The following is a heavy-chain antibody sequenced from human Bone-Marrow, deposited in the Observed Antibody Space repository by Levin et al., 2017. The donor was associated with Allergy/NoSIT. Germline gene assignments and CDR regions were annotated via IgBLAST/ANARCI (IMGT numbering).Heavy chain of an antibody. CDR1: GFTFSAHW. J-gene: IGHJ5*02. CDR3: VSYNRGNSVDP. Sequence: LSLTCEASGFTFSAHWMYWVRQTPGKGLMWVSRINPHGSDTLYADSAKGRFTISRDNAKNTLYLQMNSLRVEDAAVYYCVSYNRGNSVDPWGQGTLVTVSS. CDR2: INPHGSDT. D-gene: IGHD1-14*01. V-gene: IGHV3-74*01.